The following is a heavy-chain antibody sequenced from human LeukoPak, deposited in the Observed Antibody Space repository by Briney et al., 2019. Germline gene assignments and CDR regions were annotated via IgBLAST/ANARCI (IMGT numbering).Heavy chain of an antibody. CDR2: INPSGGST. D-gene: IGHD3-22*01. CDR3: ARGYNTYYYDSSSDY. J-gene: IGHJ4*02. V-gene: IGHV1-46*01. CDR1: GYTFTSYY. Sequence: ASVKVSCKASGYTFTSYYMHWVRQAPGQGLEWMGIINPSGGSTSYAQKFQGRVTMTRDMSTSTVYMELSSLRSEDTAVYYCARGYNTYYYDSSSDYWGQGTLVTVSS.